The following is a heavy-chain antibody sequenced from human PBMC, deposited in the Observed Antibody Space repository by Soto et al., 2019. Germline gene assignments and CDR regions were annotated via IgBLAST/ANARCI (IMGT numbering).Heavy chain of an antibody. CDR3: ARDRYSYYDFWSGSLPYYYYGMDV. J-gene: IGHJ6*02. D-gene: IGHD3-3*01. CDR1: GFTFSSYS. Sequence: GGSLRLSCAASGFTFSSYSMNWVRQAPGKGLEWVSYISSSSSTIYYADSVKGRFTISRDNAKNSLYLQMNSLRAEDTAVYYCARDRYSYYDFWSGSLPYYYYGMDVWGQGTTVTAP. V-gene: IGHV3-48*01. CDR2: ISSSSSTI.